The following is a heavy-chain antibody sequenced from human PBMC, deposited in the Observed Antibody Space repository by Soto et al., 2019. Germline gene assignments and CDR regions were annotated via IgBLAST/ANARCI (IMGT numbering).Heavy chain of an antibody. Sequence: SETLSLTCTVSGVSISSGDYYWSWIRQPPGKGLEWIGYIYYSGSTYYNPSLKSRVTISVDTSKNQFSLKLNSVTAADTAVYYCASRHSSPYFDYWGQGTLVTVSS. V-gene: IGHV4-30-4*01. J-gene: IGHJ4*02. CDR3: ASRHSSPYFDY. D-gene: IGHD6-13*01. CDR2: IYYSGST. CDR1: GVSISSGDYY.